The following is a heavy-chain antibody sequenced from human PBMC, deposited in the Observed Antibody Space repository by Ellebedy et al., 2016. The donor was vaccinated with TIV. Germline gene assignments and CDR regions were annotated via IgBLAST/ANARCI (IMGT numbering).Heavy chain of an antibody. CDR3: ASHIYGSGSYYRGPWFDP. CDR2: IYYSGST. Sequence: SETLSLTXTVSGGSISSYYWSWIRQPPGKGLEWIGYIYYSGSTNYNPSLKSRVTISVDTSKNQFSLKLSSVTAADTAVYYCASHIYGSGSYYRGPWFDPWGQGTLVTVSS. D-gene: IGHD3-10*01. CDR1: GGSISSYY. J-gene: IGHJ5*02. V-gene: IGHV4-59*01.